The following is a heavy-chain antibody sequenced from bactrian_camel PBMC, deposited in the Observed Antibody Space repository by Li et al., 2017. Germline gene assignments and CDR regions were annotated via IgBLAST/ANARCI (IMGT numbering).Heavy chain of an antibody. V-gene: IGHV3S55*01. CDR1: GQTFDGSD. CDR2: VSSAGRR. D-gene: IGHD2*01. J-gene: IGHJ7*01. Sequence: HVQLVESGGGLVQPGGSLRLSCTASGQTFDGSDMGWYRQTPGKEREGVASVSSAGRRYYVDSVKGRFTISQANAKNTVYLQMNNLQVEDSAVYYCAAGGGSRDCYAGSTCPDRYCAVHYWGKGTQVTVS.